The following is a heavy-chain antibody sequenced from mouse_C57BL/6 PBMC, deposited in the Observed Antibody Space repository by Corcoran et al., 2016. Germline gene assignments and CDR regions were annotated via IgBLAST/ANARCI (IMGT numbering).Heavy chain of an antibody. CDR1: GYTFTDYY. V-gene: IGHV1-26*01. CDR3: ARAYYYGSSPFAY. CDR2: INTNNGGT. J-gene: IGHJ3*01. Sequence: EVQLQQSGPELVKPGASVKISCKASGYTFTDYYMNWVKQSHGKSLEWIGDINTNNGGTSYNQKFKGTATLTVDKASSTASMERRSLTSEDPAVYYCARAYYYGSSPFAYWGQGTLVTVSA. D-gene: IGHD1-1*01.